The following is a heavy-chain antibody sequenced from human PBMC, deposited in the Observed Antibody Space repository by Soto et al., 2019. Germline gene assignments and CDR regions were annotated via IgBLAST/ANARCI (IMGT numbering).Heavy chain of an antibody. Sequence: QVQLQESGPGLVKPSETLSLTCTVSGDSISSYYWSWIRQPPGKGLEWVGYISYTGRTIYNPSLESRATISLDTSKNQVSLSLNSVTVAATAVYYCASVGELPVWFDPWGRGTLVTVSS. CDR2: ISYTGRT. D-gene: IGHD3-10*01. V-gene: IGHV4-59*13. CDR1: GDSISSYY. CDR3: ASVGELPVWFDP. J-gene: IGHJ5*02.